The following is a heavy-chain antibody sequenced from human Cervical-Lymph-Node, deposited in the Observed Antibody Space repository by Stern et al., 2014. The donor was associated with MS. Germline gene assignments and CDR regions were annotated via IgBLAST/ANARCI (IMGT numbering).Heavy chain of an antibody. V-gene: IGHV4-31*03. J-gene: IGHJ5*02. CDR1: GGSISSGSYY. D-gene: IGHD6-6*01. CDR2: IFKSGSS. CDR3: ARALPEESIGMLWFDP. Sequence: QVQLQESGPGLVKPSQTLSLTCTVSGGSISSGSYYWSWLRQQPGKGLEWIGYIFKSGSSYYNPSLKSRVTISEDTSTNQFSLKLTSVTVADTAVYYCARALPEESIGMLWFDPWGQGTLVTVSS.